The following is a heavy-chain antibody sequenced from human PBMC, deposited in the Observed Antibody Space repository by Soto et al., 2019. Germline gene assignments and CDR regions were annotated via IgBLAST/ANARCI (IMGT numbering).Heavy chain of an antibody. CDR1: GFTFSDFG. J-gene: IGHJ3*02. CDR2: IWYHGGNE. CDR3: ARRGCVKGVCYNSYDM. V-gene: IGHV3-33*03. D-gene: IGHD2-8*01. Sequence: QVQLVESGGGVVQPGRSLRLSCAVSGFTFSDFGMHWVRQAPGKGLEWVALIWYHGGNEEYADSVKGRFSISRDNSKNTLYLQMDSLRAADTAVYYCARRGCVKGVCYNSYDMWGQGTMVTVSS.